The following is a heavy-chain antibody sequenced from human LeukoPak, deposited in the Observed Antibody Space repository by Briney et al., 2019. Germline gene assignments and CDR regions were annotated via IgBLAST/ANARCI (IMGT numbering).Heavy chain of an antibody. CDR2: IYYSGST. D-gene: IGHD6-19*01. J-gene: IGHJ4*02. V-gene: IGHV4-59*01. CDR3: ARGGWHLDY. Sequence: SETLSLTCTVSGGSMSSYYWSWIRQPPGKGLEWIGYIYYSGSTNYNPSLKSRVTISVDTSKDQFSLKLSSVTAADTAVYYCARGGWHLDYWGQGTLVTVSS. CDR1: GGSMSSYY.